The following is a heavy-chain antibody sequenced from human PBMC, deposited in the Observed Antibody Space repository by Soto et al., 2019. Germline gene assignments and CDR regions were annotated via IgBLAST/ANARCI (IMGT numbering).Heavy chain of an antibody. D-gene: IGHD6-19*01. J-gene: IGHJ4*02. CDR1: GYTFTSYD. Sequence: ASVKVSCKASGYTFTSYDINWVRQAPGQGLEWMGWINPNSGGTNYAQKFQGWVTMTRDTSISTAYMELSRLRSDDTAVYYCAREVRQWLANFDYWGQGTLVTVSS. CDR2: INPNSGGT. CDR3: AREVRQWLANFDY. V-gene: IGHV1-2*04.